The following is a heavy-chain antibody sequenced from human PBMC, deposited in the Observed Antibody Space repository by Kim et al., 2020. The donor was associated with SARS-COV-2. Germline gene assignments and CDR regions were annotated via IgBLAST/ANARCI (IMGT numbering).Heavy chain of an antibody. J-gene: IGHJ4*02. CDR2: IYHTGST. CDR1: GGSFSSYY. Sequence: SETLSLTCTVSGGSFSSYYWSWIRQPPGKGLEWIGYIYHTGSTLYNPSLKSRVTLSVDMSKNQFSLALSSVTAADTAIYYCATYPSTGGYFAYWGQGTLVTVSS. CDR3: ATYPSTGGYFAY. V-gene: IGHV4-59*01. D-gene: IGHD5-18*01.